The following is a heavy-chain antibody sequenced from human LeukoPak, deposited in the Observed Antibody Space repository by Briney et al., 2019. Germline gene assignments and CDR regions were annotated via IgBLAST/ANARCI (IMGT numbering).Heavy chain of an antibody. CDR3: ARANYYDSSGYYAPPRDY. CDR1: GGTFSSCA. CDR2: IIPILGIA. D-gene: IGHD3-22*01. J-gene: IGHJ4*02. Sequence: SVKVSCKASGGTFSSCAISWVRPAPGQGLGWMRRIIPILGIANYAQKFQGRVTITADKSTSTAYMELSRQRPEDTAVYYCARANYYDSSGYYAPPRDYWGQGTLVTVSS. V-gene: IGHV1-69*04.